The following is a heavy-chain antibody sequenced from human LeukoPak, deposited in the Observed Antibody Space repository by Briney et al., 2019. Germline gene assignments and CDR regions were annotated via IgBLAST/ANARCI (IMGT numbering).Heavy chain of an antibody. Sequence: PGGSLRLSCAASGFRFDDYGMNWVRQVPGKGLEWISGINWNGGSTGYGDSVKGRFTISRDNAENSLYLQMNSLRAEDTALYYCERAVDNYYGSGSYAYWGQGALVTVSS. CDR2: INWNGGST. V-gene: IGHV3-20*04. CDR3: ERAVDNYYGSGSYAY. CDR1: GFRFDDYG. D-gene: IGHD3-10*01. J-gene: IGHJ4*02.